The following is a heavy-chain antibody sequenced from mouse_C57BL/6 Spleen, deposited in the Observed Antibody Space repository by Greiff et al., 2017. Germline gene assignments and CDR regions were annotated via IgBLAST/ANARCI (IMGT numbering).Heavy chain of an antibody. J-gene: IGHJ4*01. Sequence: VMLVESGAELARPGASVKMSCKASGYTFTSYTMHWVKQRPGQGLEWIGYINPSSGYTKYNQKFKDKATLTADKSSSTAYMQLSSLTSEDSAVYYCARYEGAMDYWGQGTSVTVSS. CDR2: INPSSGYT. D-gene: IGHD2-12*01. CDR3: ARYEGAMDY. CDR1: GYTFTSYT. V-gene: IGHV1-4*01.